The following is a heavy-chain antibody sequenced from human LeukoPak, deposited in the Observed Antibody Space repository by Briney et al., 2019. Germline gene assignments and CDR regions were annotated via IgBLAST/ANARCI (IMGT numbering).Heavy chain of an antibody. CDR1: GFTFSSYA. D-gene: IGHD7-27*01. CDR3: ARRSGDREFEY. J-gene: IGHJ4*02. CDR2: ISGSGGST. V-gene: IGHV3-23*01. Sequence: PGGSLRLSCAASGFTFSSYATTWVRQAPGKGLEWVSAISGSGGSTHYTDSVKGRFTISRDNSKNILYLQMNSLRVEDAAVYYCARRSGDREFEYWGQGTLVTVSS.